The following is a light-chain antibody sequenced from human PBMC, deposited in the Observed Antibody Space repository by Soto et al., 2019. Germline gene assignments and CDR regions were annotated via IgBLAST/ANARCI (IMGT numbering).Light chain of an antibody. CDR1: ETVSSSY. CDR2: GAS. J-gene: IGKJ1*01. Sequence: DIVLTQSPVTLSLSPGDRATLSCRASETVSSSYLAWYQQKPGQAPRLLIYGASSRATGIPDRFSGSGSGTDFTLTISRLEPEDFAVYYCQQYGSSPPWTFGQGTKVDI. CDR3: QQYGSSPPWT. V-gene: IGKV3-20*01.